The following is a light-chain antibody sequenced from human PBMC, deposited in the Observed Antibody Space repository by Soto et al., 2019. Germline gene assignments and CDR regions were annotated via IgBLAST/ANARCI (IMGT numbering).Light chain of an antibody. J-gene: IGKJ5*01. CDR3: QQYNNWSG. Sequence: EIVMTHSPATLSVSPGERATLSCRASQSVSSNLAWYQQKPGQAPRLLIYGASTRATGIPARFSGSGSGTEFTLTISSLQSEDFAVYYCQQYNNWSGFGQGTRLEIK. CDR1: QSVSSN. CDR2: GAS. V-gene: IGKV3-15*01.